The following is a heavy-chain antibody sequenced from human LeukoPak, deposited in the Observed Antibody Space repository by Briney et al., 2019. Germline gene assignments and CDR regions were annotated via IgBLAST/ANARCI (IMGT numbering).Heavy chain of an antibody. V-gene: IGHV4-30-2*01. Sequence: SETLSLTCTVSGGSISSGGYYWSWIRQPPGKGLEWIGYIYHSGSTYYNPSLKSRVTISVDRSKNQFSLKLSSVTAADTAVYYCARKEYGYPLDYWGQGTLVTVSS. J-gene: IGHJ4*02. CDR2: IYHSGST. CDR1: GGSISSGGYY. D-gene: IGHD5-18*01. CDR3: ARKEYGYPLDY.